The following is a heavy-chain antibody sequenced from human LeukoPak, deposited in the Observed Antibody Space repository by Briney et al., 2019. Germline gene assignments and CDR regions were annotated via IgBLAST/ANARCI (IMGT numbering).Heavy chain of an antibody. D-gene: IGHD2-21*02. Sequence: GGPLRLSCAASGFTFSSYSTNWVRQAPGKGLEWVSYISSSSSTIYYADSVKGRFTISRDNAKNSLYLQMNSLRAEDTAVYYCARDGGDVGINWFDPWGQGTLVTVSS. CDR3: ARDGGDVGINWFDP. CDR1: GFTFSSYS. CDR2: ISSSSSTI. V-gene: IGHV3-48*04. J-gene: IGHJ5*02.